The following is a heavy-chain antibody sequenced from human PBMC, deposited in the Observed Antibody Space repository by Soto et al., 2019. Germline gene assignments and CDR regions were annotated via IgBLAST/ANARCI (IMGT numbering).Heavy chain of an antibody. CDR2: IRNDGSNE. CDR1: GLTFSNNG. D-gene: IGHD3-16*01. Sequence: QPGGSLRLSCGVSGLTFSNNGTHWVRQAPGKGLEGVAAIRNDGSNEYYADSVKGRFTISRDNPKHTLSLQMNSLRAEDTAVYYCEKGPAGGDTHRSVDYWGQGAPAPVYS. J-gene: IGHJ4*02. V-gene: IGHV3-30*18. CDR3: EKGPAGGDTHRSVDY.